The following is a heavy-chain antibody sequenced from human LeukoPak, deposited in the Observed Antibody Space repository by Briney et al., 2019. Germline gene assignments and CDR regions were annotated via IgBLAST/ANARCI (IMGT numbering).Heavy chain of an antibody. V-gene: IGHV4-30-2*01. CDR1: GGSISSGGYY. J-gene: IGHJ4*02. D-gene: IGHD6-19*01. Sequence: SETLPLTCTVSGGSISSGGYYWSWIRQPPGKGLEWIGYIYHSGSTYYNPSLKSRVTISVDTSKNQFSLKLSSVTAADTAVYYCATNSGAVAGSYLYWGQGTLVTVSS. CDR3: ATNSGAVAGSYLY. CDR2: IYHSGST.